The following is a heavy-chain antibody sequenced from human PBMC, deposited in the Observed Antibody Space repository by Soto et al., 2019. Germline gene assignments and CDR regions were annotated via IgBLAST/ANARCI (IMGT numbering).Heavy chain of an antibody. Sequence: PETLSLTCAVYGGSFSGYYWIWIRQPPGKGLEWIGEINHSGSTNYNPPLKSRVTISVDTSKNQSSLKLSSVTAADTAVYYCARGHGYCTNGVCRIFDYWGQGTLVTVSS. CDR1: GGSFSGYY. J-gene: IGHJ4*02. V-gene: IGHV4-34*01. CDR2: INHSGST. D-gene: IGHD2-8*01. CDR3: ARGHGYCTNGVCRIFDY.